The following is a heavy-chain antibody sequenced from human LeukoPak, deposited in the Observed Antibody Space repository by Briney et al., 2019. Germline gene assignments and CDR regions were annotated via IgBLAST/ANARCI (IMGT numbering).Heavy chain of an antibody. D-gene: IGHD1-26*01. CDR1: GGSISSYY. V-gene: IGHV4-59*12. J-gene: IGHJ4*02. CDR3: ARGLYSGSCGRGYYFDY. CDR2: IYYSGST. Sequence: SETLSLTRTVSGGSISSYYWSWMRQPPGKGLEGIGYIYYSGSTNYNPSLKSRVTISIDTSKNQFSLRLSSVTAADTAVYYCARGLYSGSCGRGYYFDYWGQGTLVTVSS.